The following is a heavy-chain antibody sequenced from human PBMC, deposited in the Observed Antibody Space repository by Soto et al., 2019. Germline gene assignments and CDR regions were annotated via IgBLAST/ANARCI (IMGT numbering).Heavy chain of an antibody. Sequence: GGSLRLSCAASGFTFSSYGMHWVRQAPGKGLEWVAVISYDGSNKYYADSVKGRFTISRDNSKNTLYLQMNSLRAEDTAVYYCAKDTTTVTSCFDYWGQGTLVTVSS. CDR1: GFTFSSYG. CDR3: AKDTTTVTSCFDY. D-gene: IGHD4-17*01. CDR2: ISYDGSNK. V-gene: IGHV3-30*18. J-gene: IGHJ4*02.